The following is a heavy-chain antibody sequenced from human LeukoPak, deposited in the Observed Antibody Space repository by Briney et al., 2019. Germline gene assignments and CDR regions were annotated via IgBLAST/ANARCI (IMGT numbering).Heavy chain of an antibody. J-gene: IGHJ4*02. CDR2: IYPGDSDT. CDR3: ARAESRQRLGARNFDY. V-gene: IGHV5-51*01. D-gene: IGHD6-19*01. Sequence: GESLKISCKGSGYSFTSYWIGWVRQMPGKGLEWVGIIYPGDSDTRYSPSFQGQVTISADKSISTAYLQWSSLKASDTAMYYWARAESRQRLGARNFDYWGQGTLVTVSS. CDR1: GYSFTSYW.